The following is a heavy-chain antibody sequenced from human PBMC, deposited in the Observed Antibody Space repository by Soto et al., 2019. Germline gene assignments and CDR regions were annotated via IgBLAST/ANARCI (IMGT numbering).Heavy chain of an antibody. CDR2: INTDGSRA. Sequence: EVQLVESGGDLVQPGASLRLSCAASGFTFSNYWMHWVRQAPGKGLMWVSRINTDGSRATYADSVQGRFGISRDNAKNTVYLQMNSLRAEDTAVYYCARVKLGSYDWVDPWGQGTLVTVSS. J-gene: IGHJ5*02. CDR1: GFTFSNYW. D-gene: IGHD3-16*01. V-gene: IGHV3-74*01. CDR3: ARVKLGSYDWVDP.